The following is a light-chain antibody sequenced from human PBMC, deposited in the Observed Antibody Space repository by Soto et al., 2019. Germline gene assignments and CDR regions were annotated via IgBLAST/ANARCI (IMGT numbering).Light chain of an antibody. J-gene: IGKJ4*01. CDR2: GAS. V-gene: IGKV3-15*01. CDR1: QTISND. Sequence: EVVMTQSPATVSVSPGEGVTLSCRASQTISNDLTWYQQKPGQAPRLLIYGASTRATGVPDRFSGGGSGTEFTRTISRRQSEDFAFYYCQQNNKWPPVTFGGGTKVEIK. CDR3: QQNNKWPPVT.